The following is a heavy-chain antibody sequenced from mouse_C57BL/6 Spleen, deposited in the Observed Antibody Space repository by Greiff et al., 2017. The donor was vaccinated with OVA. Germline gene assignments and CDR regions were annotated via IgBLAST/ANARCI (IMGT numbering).Heavy chain of an antibody. CDR2: ISGGGGNT. J-gene: IGHJ4*01. V-gene: IGHV5-9*01. Sequence: EVMLVESGGGLVKPGGSLKLSCAASGFTFSSYTMSWVRQTPEKRLEWVATISGGGGNTYYPDSVKGRFTISRDNAKNTLYLQMSSLRSEDTAWYYCARHDVMDYWGQGTSVTVSS. CDR1: GFTFSSYT. CDR3: ARHDVMDY.